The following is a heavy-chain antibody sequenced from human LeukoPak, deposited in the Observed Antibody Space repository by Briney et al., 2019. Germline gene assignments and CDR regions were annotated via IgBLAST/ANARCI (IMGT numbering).Heavy chain of an antibody. Sequence: GGSLRLSCAASGFTFSSYSMNWVRQAPGKGLEWVSAISGSGGSTYYADSVKGRFTISRDNSKNTLYLQMNSLRAEDTAVYYCAKDRDGYNFGWYFDLWGRGTLVTVSS. J-gene: IGHJ2*01. CDR3: AKDRDGYNFGWYFDL. CDR1: GFTFSSYS. D-gene: IGHD5-24*01. V-gene: IGHV3-23*01. CDR2: ISGSGGST.